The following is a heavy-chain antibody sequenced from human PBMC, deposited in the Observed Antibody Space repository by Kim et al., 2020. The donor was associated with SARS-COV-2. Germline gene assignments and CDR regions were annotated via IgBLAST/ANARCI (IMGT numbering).Heavy chain of an antibody. V-gene: IGHV4-61*01. J-gene: IGHJ3*01. CDR1: NGSVSSSTYH. Sequence: SETLSLTCTVSNGSVSSSTYHWSWIRQRPGKALEWIGYIYYTWNTNYNPSLKSRVTMSLDTPKNQFSLKLTSVTAADAAVYFWAGWLGHAFGVWGHGTMV. CDR2: IYYTWNT. D-gene: IGHD6-19*01. CDR3: AGWLGHAFGV.